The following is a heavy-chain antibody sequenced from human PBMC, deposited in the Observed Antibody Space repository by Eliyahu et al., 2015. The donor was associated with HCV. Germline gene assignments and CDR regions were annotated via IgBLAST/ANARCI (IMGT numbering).Heavy chain of an antibody. D-gene: IGHD1-26*01. J-gene: IGHJ6*02. CDR1: XFTXXSYE. V-gene: IGHV3-48*03. Sequence: EVXLVESGGGLVQPGGSLRLSCAASXFTXXSYEMTWVRQAPGKGLEWVSXISSSGGTIHYADSVKGRFIISRDNARNSLYLQMNSLRADDTAVYYCAREGYGGKYYHGLDVWGQGTTVTVSS. CDR2: ISSSGGTI. CDR3: AREGYGGKYYHGLDV.